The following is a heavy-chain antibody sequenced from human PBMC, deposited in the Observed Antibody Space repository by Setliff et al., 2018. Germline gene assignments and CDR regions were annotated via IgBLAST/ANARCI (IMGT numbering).Heavy chain of an antibody. J-gene: IGHJ4*02. V-gene: IGHV4-61*02. Sequence: PSETLSLTCAVSGGSISSGSYYWSWIRQPAGKGLEWVGRLHTSGSTNYNPSLKGRATISVDTSKNQFSLNLSSVTAADTAVYFCARDNTIVGATDYWGQGTLVTVS. CDR3: ARDNTIVGATDY. CDR1: GGSISSGSYY. D-gene: IGHD1-26*01. CDR2: LHTSGST.